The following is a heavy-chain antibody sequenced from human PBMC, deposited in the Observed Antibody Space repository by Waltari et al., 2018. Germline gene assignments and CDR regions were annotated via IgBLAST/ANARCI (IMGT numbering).Heavy chain of an antibody. CDR3: ARDGGFDF. Sequence: QVQLGQSGTEVKKPGASVRVSCTASVYVFIDHYMHWVRQAPGQGLEWMGWMNPNSGGTNYAQKFQGRVTMTRDTSTSTAYMELTRMTSDDTAIYYCARDGGFDFWGQGSLVTVSS. D-gene: IGHD2-15*01. J-gene: IGHJ4*02. CDR1: VYVFIDHY. V-gene: IGHV1-2*02. CDR2: MNPNSGGT.